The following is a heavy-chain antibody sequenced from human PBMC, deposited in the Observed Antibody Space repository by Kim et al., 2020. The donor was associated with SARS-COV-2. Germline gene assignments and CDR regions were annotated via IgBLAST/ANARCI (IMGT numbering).Heavy chain of an antibody. CDR1: GFTFSSYG. D-gene: IGHD2-15*01. Sequence: GGSLRLSCAASGFTFSSYGMHWVRQAPGKGLEWVAVISYDGSNKYYADSVKGRFTISRDNSKNTLYLQMNSLRAEDTAVYYCAKENGDYSHPRLYYYYGMDVWGQGTTVTVSS. J-gene: IGHJ6*02. V-gene: IGHV3-30*18. CDR3: AKENGDYSHPRLYYYYGMDV. CDR2: ISYDGSNK.